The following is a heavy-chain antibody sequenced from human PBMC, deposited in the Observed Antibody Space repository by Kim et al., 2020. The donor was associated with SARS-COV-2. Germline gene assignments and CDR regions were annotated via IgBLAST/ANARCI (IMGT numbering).Heavy chain of an antibody. Sequence: FQGRVTITADKSTSTAYMELSSLRSEDTAVYYCASTAGYYGSGSHYALDYWGQGTLVTVSS. D-gene: IGHD3-10*01. J-gene: IGHJ4*02. CDR3: ASTAGYYGSGSHYALDY. V-gene: IGHV1-69*02.